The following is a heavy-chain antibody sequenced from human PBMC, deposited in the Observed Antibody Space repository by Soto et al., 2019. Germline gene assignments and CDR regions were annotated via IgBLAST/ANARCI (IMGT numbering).Heavy chain of an antibody. J-gene: IGHJ5*02. CDR2: ISAYNGNT. V-gene: IGHV1-18*04. CDR1: GYTFTSYG. Sequence: GASVKDSCKASGYTFTSYGISCVRQAPGQGLEWMGWISAYNGNTNYAQKLQGRVTMTTDTSTSTAYMELRSLISDDTAVYFFATASNYSHDLFDPWGQGTLVTVSA. CDR3: ATASNYSHDLFDP. D-gene: IGHD4-4*01.